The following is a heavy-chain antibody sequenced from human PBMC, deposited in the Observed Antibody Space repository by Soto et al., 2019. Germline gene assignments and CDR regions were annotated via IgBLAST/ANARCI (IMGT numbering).Heavy chain of an antibody. D-gene: IGHD3-3*01. CDR3: AKDIGSGYYPHYFDS. Sequence: GGSLRLSCAASGFTFDDYAMHWVRQAPGKGLEWVSGISWNSGTIVYADSVKGRFTISRDNSKTTLYLQMNSLRAEDTAVYYCAKDIGSGYYPHYFDSWGQGTLVTVSS. J-gene: IGHJ4*02. CDR2: ISWNSGTI. V-gene: IGHV3-9*01. CDR1: GFTFDDYA.